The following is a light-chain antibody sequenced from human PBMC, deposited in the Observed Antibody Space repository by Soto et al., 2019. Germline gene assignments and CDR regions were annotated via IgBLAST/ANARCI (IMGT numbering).Light chain of an antibody. J-gene: IGKJ4*01. V-gene: IGKV3-20*01. CDR1: QSVTSSY. CDR3: QQYGSSPRT. CDR2: GAS. Sequence: EIMLTQSPGTLSLSPGERATLSCRASQSVTSSYLAWYQQKPGQAPRLLIYGASSRATGIPDRFSGGGSGTDFTLTISRLEPEDFAVYYCQQYGSSPRTFGGGTKVDIK.